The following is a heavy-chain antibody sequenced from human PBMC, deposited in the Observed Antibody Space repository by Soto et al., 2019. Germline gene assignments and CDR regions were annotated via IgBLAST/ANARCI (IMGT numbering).Heavy chain of an antibody. CDR1: GGSISSSNW. D-gene: IGHD3-10*01. J-gene: IGHJ6*02. Sequence: QVQLQESGPGLVKPSGTLSLTCAVSGGSISSSNWWSWVRQPPGKGLEWIGEIYHSGSTNYNPSLKSRVTISVDKSKNQFPLKLSSVTAADTAVYYCARFGASSRAHYYYGMDVWGQGTTVTVSS. CDR2: IYHSGST. CDR3: ARFGASSRAHYYYGMDV. V-gene: IGHV4-4*02.